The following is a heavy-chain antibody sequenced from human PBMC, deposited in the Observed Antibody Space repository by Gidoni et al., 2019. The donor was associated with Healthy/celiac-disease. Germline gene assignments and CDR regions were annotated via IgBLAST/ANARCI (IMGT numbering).Heavy chain of an antibody. V-gene: IGHV4-31*03. Sequence: QVQLQESGPGLVKPSQTLSLTCTFSGGSISSGGYYWSWIRQHPGKGLEWIGYIYYSGSTYYNPSLKSRVTISVDTSKNQFSLKLSSVTAADTAVYYCARARSNYYGSGSYNKWGQGTLVTVSS. CDR1: GGSISSGGYY. CDR3: ARARSNYYGSGSYNK. J-gene: IGHJ4*02. CDR2: IYYSGST. D-gene: IGHD3-10*01.